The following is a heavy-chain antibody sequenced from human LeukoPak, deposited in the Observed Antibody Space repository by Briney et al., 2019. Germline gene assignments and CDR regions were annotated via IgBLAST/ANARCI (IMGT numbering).Heavy chain of an antibody. V-gene: IGHV3-7*01. J-gene: IGHJ4*02. Sequence: PGGSLRLSCAASGFTFSRYWMAWVRQAPGKGLEWVAHIKQDGSEAIYVDSVRGRFTISRDNAKNSLYLQMNSLRVEDTAMYYCSNGIYDKSYWGQGTLVTVSS. CDR1: GFTFSRYW. CDR2: IKQDGSEA. CDR3: SNGIYDKSY. D-gene: IGHD2-8*01.